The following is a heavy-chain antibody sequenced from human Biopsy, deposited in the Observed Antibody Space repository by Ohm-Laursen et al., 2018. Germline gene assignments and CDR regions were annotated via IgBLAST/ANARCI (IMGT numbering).Heavy chain of an antibody. CDR3: VHRRMTPSEFDY. V-gene: IGHV2-5*02. J-gene: IGHJ4*02. CDR2: IYWDDDK. CDR1: GFSLTSRGEG. Sequence: PTQTLTLTYAFSGFSLTSRGEGVGWLRQSPGKAPEWLALIYWDDDKFYNPSLESRLTITKDTSKNQVLLIMTNMDPVDTATYFCVHRRMTPSEFDYWGQGTLVTVSS.